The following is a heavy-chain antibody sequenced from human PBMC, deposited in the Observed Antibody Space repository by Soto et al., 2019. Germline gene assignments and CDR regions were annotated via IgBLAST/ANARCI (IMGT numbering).Heavy chain of an antibody. CDR2: INSRGDAI. V-gene: IGHV3-11*01. Sequence: QVQLVESGGSLVKPGGSLRLSCAASGFSFSSYYMDWIRQAPGRGLECISYINSRGDAIYYEDSVKGRFTISRDDARSSLFLQIDTLRAEDTAVYYCARDGAGARSVPQNTVDLGGEGTMVPVAS. CDR3: ARDGAGARSVPQNTVDL. CDR1: GFSFSSYY. J-gene: IGHJ3*01. D-gene: IGHD3-3*01.